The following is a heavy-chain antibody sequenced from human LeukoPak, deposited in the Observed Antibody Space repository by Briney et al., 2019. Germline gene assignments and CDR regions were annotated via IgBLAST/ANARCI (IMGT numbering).Heavy chain of an antibody. V-gene: IGHV3-30*03. CDR1: GFTFSSYG. CDR3: ATPYYDSSGSIDY. CDR2: ISYDGSNK. Sequence: GRSLRLSCAASGFTFSSYGMHWVRQAPGKGLEWVAVISYDGSNKYYADSVKGRFTISRDNSKNTLYLQMNSLRVEDTAVYYCATPYYDSSGSIDYWGQGTLVTVSS. D-gene: IGHD3-22*01. J-gene: IGHJ4*02.